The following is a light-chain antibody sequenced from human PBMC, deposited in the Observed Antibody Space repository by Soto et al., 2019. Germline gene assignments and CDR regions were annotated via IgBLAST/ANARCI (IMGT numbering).Light chain of an antibody. J-gene: IGKJ2*01. CDR1: KTFSNPY. V-gene: IGKV3-20*01. CDR3: QQYVTSLYT. Sequence: EIVLTQSPDTLSLSPGERATLSCRASKTFSNPYLAWYQQKPGQAPRLLIYGVSLMATGIPDRFSGSGSGTDFTLTISGLEPEDFAVYYCQQYVTSLYTFGQGTKLEIK. CDR2: GVS.